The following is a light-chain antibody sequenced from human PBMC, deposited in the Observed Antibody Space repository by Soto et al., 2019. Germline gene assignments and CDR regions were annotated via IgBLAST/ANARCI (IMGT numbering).Light chain of an antibody. J-gene: IGKJ1*01. Sequence: DLQMTQSPSSLSASVGDRVTITCRASQSISNYVNWYQQRPGKAPNLLIYYASTLQSGVPSRFSGSGSGTDFTLTITNLQPEDFATYSCQQTYSTPRTFGQGTKVEIK. CDR2: YAS. V-gene: IGKV1-39*01. CDR1: QSISNY. CDR3: QQTYSTPRT.